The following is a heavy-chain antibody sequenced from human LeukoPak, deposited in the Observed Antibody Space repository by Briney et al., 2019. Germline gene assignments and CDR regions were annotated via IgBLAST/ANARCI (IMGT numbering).Heavy chain of an antibody. CDR2: IKSKTDGGTT. J-gene: IGHJ5*02. V-gene: IGHV3-15*01. D-gene: IGHD2-2*02. CDR1: GFNFSNAW. CDR3: ARYCSSTTCYKPP. Sequence: GGSLRLSCAASGFNFSNAWMSWVRQAPGKGLEWVGRIKSKTDGGTTDYAAPVKGRFTISRDDSKNTLYLQMNSLKTEDTAVYYCARYCSSTTCYKPPWGQGTLVTVSS.